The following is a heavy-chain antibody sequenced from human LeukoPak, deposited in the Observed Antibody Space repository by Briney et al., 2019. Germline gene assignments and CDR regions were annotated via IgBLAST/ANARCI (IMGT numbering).Heavy chain of an antibody. V-gene: IGHV4-39*01. Sequence: PSESLSLTCTVSGGSITLTDYYWAWIRRPPGKGLEWIGTISHSGTSYYNPSLQSRVSISVDKSKNQFSLNVKSVTAADTAVYYCATREHHLQRTPVDYWGPGTLVTVSS. CDR2: ISHSGTS. CDR3: ATREHHLQRTPVDY. D-gene: IGHD1-26*01. CDR1: GGSITLTDYY. J-gene: IGHJ4*02.